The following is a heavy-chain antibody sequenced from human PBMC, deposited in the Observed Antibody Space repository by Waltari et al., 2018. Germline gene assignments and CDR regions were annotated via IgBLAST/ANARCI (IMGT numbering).Heavy chain of an antibody. V-gene: IGHV1-8*03. CDR2: MNTNSGNT. CDR1: GYSFRRSD. J-gene: IGHJ3*02. D-gene: IGHD2-21*01. Sequence: QVQLEQSGAEMVKPGDSVRVSCKASGYSFRRSDNSWVRQAPGQGLEWMGWMNTNSGNTGYAEKFQGRVTITRNTSINTAYMDLSGLRSEDTAVYYCARGSGDLDIWGQGTMVTVSS. CDR3: ARGSGDLDI.